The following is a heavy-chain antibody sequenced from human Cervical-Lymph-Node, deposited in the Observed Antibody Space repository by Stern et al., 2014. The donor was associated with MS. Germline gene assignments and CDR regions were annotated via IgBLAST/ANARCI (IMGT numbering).Heavy chain of an antibody. V-gene: IGHV3-13*05. CDR1: GLTFSLYD. J-gene: IGHJ4*02. CDR2: IGIAGDP. CDR3: TAGGDY. Sequence: EVQLEESGGGLVQPGGSLRLSCAASGLTFSLYDMHWVRRTTGRGLEWVSAIGIAGDPYYPDYVKGRFITSRDNAKNSFYLQMNSLTVADTAVYYCTAGGDYWGQGTLVTVSS.